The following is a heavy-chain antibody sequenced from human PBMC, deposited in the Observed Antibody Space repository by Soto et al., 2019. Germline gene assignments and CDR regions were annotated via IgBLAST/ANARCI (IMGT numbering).Heavy chain of an antibody. V-gene: IGHV2-5*02. J-gene: IGHJ5*02. CDR1: GFSLSTSGVG. Sequence: SGPTLVNPTQTLTLTCTFSGFSLSTSGVGVGWIRQPPGKALEWLALIYWDDDKRYSPSLKSRLTITKDTSKNQVVLTMTNMEPVDTATFYCALKKEDIVVVPAANWFDPWGQGTLVTVCS. D-gene: IGHD2-2*01. CDR3: ALKKEDIVVVPAANWFDP. CDR2: IYWDDDK.